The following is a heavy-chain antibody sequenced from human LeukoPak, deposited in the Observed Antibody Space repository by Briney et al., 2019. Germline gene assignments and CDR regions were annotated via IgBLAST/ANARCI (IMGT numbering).Heavy chain of an antibody. V-gene: IGHV3-23*01. CDR3: AKSEISGSFGLEGFFGY. Sequence: GGSLRLSCAASGFSFSSYAMTWVRQAPGKGLEWVSVIGGRADSTYYAVSVMGRFTISRDNSKNTLYLQMNSLRAEDTAVYYCAKSEISGSFGLEGFFGYWGQGTLVTVSS. J-gene: IGHJ4*02. CDR2: IGGRADST. D-gene: IGHD1-26*01. CDR1: GFSFSSYA.